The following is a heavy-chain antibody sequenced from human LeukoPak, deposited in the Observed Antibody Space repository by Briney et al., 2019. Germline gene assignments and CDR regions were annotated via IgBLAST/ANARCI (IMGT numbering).Heavy chain of an antibody. D-gene: IGHD1-14*01. J-gene: IGHJ3*02. CDR3: ARSHHSRAYRPGNAFDI. Sequence: SETLSLTCAVSGGSISSSNWWSWVRQPPGKGLEWIGYIYYSGSTYYNPSLKSRVTISVDTSKNQFSLKLSSVTAADTAVYYCARSHHSRAYRPGNAFDIWSQGTMVTVSS. CDR1: GGSISSSNW. CDR2: IYYSGST. V-gene: IGHV4-4*02.